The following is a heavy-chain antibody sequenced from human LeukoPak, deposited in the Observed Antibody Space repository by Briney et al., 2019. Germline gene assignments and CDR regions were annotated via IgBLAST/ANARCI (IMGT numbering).Heavy chain of an antibody. CDR3: ARGAQWYNWKYDPVGY. V-gene: IGHV1-2*02. Sequence: ASVKVSCKASGYTFTGYYMHWVRQAPGQGLEWMGWINPNSGGTNYAQKFQGRVTMTRDTSISTAYMELSRLRSDDTAVYYRARGAQWYNWKYDPVGYWGQGTLVTVSS. CDR2: INPNSGGT. J-gene: IGHJ4*02. D-gene: IGHD1-7*01. CDR1: GYTFTGYY.